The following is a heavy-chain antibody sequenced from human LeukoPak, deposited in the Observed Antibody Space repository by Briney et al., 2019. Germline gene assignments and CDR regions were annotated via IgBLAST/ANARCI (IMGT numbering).Heavy chain of an antibody. J-gene: IGHJ4*02. Sequence: GGSLRLSCAASGFTFSSYGMHWVRQAPGKGLEWVAVISYDGSNKYYADSVKGRFTISRDNSKNTLYLQMNSLRAEDTAVYYCAGGPYYYDSSGYYYWGQGTLVTVSS. CDR2: ISYDGSNK. V-gene: IGHV3-30*03. CDR1: GFTFSSYG. D-gene: IGHD3-22*01. CDR3: AGGPYYYDSSGYYY.